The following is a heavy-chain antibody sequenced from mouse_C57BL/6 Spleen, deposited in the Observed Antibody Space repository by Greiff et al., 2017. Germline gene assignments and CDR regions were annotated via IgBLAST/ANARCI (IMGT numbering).Heavy chain of an antibody. CDR1: GYTFTNYW. D-gene: IGHD1-1*01. CDR3: ARSYYCGSSYDYAMDY. Sequence: QVQLQQSGAELVRPGTSVKMSCKASGYTFTNYWIGWAKQRPGHGLEWIGDIYPGGGYTNYNEKFKGKATLTADKSSSTAYMQFSSLTSEDSAIFYGARSYYCGSSYDYAMDYWGQGTSVTVSS. V-gene: IGHV1-63*01. CDR2: IYPGGGYT. J-gene: IGHJ4*01.